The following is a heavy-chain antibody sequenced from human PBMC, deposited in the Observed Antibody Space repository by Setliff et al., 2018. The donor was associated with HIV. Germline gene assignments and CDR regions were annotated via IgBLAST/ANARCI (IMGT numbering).Heavy chain of an antibody. Sequence: SVKVSCKSSGYIFTDYYMHWVQQAPGQGLEWIGGIIPPFGTADYAQKFQGRVTITADESTTTAYMELSSLRSEDTAVYYCARDDHYYDSGSLYSDWYFDLWGRGTLVTVSS. CDR1: GYIFTDYY. CDR2: IIPPFGTA. D-gene: IGHD3-10*01. J-gene: IGHJ2*01. V-gene: IGHV1-69*13. CDR3: ARDDHYYDSGSLYSDWYFDL.